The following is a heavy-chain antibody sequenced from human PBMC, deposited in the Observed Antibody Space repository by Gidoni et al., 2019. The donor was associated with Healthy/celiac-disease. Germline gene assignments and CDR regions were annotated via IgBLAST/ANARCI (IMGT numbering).Heavy chain of an antibody. CDR2: TIPLFGTA. V-gene: IGHV1-69*01. CDR3: ARDRSHYYDSSGYYYGSFQH. J-gene: IGHJ1*01. CDR1: GGTFSSSA. Sequence: QVQLVQSGAEVKKPGSSVKVSCKASGGTFSSSAISWVRQAPGPGLEWRGGTIPLFGTANYAQKFQGRVTITADESTSTAYMELSSLRSEDTAVYYCARDRSHYYDSSGYYYGSFQHWGQGTLVTVSS. D-gene: IGHD3-22*01.